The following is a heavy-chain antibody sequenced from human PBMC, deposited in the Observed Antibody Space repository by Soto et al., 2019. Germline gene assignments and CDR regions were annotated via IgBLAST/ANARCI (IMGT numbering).Heavy chain of an antibody. V-gene: IGHV1-46*01. Sequence: QVQLVQSGAEVKKPGASVKVSCKASGYTFTSNHMHWVRQAPGLGLEWMGIINPSGGSATYAQQFQXRVTVTRDTATSPVYMERTSLRSADTAVYHCARGTSGGSGHYWGPGTLVTVSS. CDR1: GYTFTSNH. CDR2: INPSGGSA. CDR3: ARGTSGGSGHY. D-gene: IGHD2-15*01. J-gene: IGHJ4*02.